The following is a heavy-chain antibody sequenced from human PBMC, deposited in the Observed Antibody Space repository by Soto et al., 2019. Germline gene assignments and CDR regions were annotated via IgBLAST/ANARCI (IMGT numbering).Heavy chain of an antibody. CDR1: GFSFDTYN. D-gene: IGHD6-19*01. V-gene: IGHV3-21*02. J-gene: IGHJ4*02. CDR2: ISSGRPDI. Sequence: EDQLVESGGGLVKPGGSLRLSCAASGFSFDTYNMNWVRQAPGKGLEWVSSISSGRPDIFYADSVRGRFTISRDDAKKSLFLQLNSLRADDTAVYYCARDQLGIAAGDFDFWGQGTLVTVSS. CDR3: ARDQLGIAAGDFDF.